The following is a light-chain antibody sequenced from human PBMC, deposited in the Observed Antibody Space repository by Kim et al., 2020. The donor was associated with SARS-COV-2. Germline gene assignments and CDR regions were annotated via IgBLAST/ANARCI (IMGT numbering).Light chain of an antibody. V-gene: IGLV3-1*01. Sequence: SYELTQPPSVSVSPGQTASITCSGDKLGDKYACWYQQKPGQSPVLVIYQDSKRPSGIPERFSGSNSGNTATLTISGTQAMDEADYYCQAWDSSHCVVFGGGTKLTVL. J-gene: IGLJ2*01. CDR2: QDS. CDR3: QAWDSSHCVV. CDR1: KLGDKY.